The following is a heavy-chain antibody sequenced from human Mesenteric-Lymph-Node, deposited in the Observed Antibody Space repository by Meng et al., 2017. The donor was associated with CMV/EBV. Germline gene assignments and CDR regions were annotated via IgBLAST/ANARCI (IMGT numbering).Heavy chain of an antibody. D-gene: IGHD3-22*01. Sequence: GESLKISCAASGFTFSSYSMNWVRQAPGKGLEWVSSISSSSSYIYYADSVKGRFTISRDNAKNSLYLQMNSLRAEDTAVYYCARDYYYYDSSGYYYGAVDYWGQGTLVTVSS. CDR1: GFTFSSYS. CDR3: ARDYYYYDSSGYYYGAVDY. J-gene: IGHJ4*02. CDR2: ISSSSSYI. V-gene: IGHV3-21*01.